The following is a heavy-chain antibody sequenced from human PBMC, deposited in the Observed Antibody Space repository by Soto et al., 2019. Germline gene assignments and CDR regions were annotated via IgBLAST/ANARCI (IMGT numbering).Heavy chain of an antibody. V-gene: IGHV3-9*01. J-gene: IGHJ4*02. CDR1: GFTFDDYA. D-gene: IGHD3-16*02. Sequence: ESGGGLVQPGRSLRLSCAASGFTFDDYAMHWVRQARGKGLEWVSGISWNSGSIGYADSVKGRFTISRDNAKNSLYLQMNSLRAEDTALYYCAKDRSFMITFGGVIVHGFDYWGQGTLVTVSS. CDR2: ISWNSGSI. CDR3: AKDRSFMITFGGVIVHGFDY.